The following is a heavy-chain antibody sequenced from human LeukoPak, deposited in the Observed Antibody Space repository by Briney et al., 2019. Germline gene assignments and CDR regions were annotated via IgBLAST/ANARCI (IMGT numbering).Heavy chain of an antibody. CDR1: GGSLSTCSYY. Sequence: SETLSLTCTVSGGSLSTCSYYWSWIRQPAGKGLEWIGRIYASGRTTYSPSLNSRVTMSVDTSKNQFSLKLTSVTAADTAVYYCVRGYYGDDCYLYYYYWYMDVWGKGTTVTVSS. J-gene: IGHJ6*03. CDR3: VRGYYGDDCYLYYYYWYMDV. CDR2: IYASGRT. D-gene: IGHD2-21*02. V-gene: IGHV4-61*02.